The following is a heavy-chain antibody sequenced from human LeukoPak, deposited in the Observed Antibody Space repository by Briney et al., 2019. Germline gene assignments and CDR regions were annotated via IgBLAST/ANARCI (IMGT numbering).Heavy chain of an antibody. CDR2: IYWDDDK. CDR3: ARAYDILTGYCFDY. CDR1: GFSLSTSGVG. J-gene: IGHJ4*02. D-gene: IGHD3-9*01. V-gene: IGHV2-5*02. Sequence: ESGPTLVKPTQTLTLTCTFSGFSLSTSGVGVGWIRQPPGKALEWLALIYWDDDKRYSPSLESRLTITKDTSKNQVVLTMTNMDPVDTATYYCARAYDILTGYCFDYWGQGTLVTVSS.